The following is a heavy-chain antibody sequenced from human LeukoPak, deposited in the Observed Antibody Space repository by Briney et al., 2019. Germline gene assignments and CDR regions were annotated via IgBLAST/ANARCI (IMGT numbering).Heavy chain of an antibody. CDR2: IYYSGST. CDR1: GGSISSSSYY. J-gene: IGHJ5*02. CDR3: ARGGVGDRDWFDP. D-gene: IGHD2-21*01. Sequence: PSETLSLTCTVSGGSISSSSYYWGWIRQPPGKGLEWIGSIYYSGSTNYNPSLKSRVTISVDTSKDQFSLKLSSVTAADTAVYYCARGGVGDRDWFDPWGQGTLVTVSS. V-gene: IGHV4-39*07.